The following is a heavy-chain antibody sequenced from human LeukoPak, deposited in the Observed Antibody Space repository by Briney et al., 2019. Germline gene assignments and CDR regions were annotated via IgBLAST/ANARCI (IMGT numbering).Heavy chain of an antibody. V-gene: IGHV3-23*01. CDR3: AKRERESYNYGYPDY. D-gene: IGHD5-18*01. J-gene: IGHJ4*02. Sequence: GGSLRLSCAASGFTFSNYAMSWVRQAPGKGLEWVSGIGGSGGGTYYADSVKGRFTISRDNSKKTLYLQMNSLRAEDTAVYYCAKRERESYNYGYPDYWGQGTLVTVSS. CDR2: IGGSGGGT. CDR1: GFTFSNYA.